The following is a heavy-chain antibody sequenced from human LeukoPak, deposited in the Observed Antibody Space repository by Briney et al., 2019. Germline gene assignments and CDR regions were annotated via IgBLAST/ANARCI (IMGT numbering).Heavy chain of an antibody. CDR3: ARGSISVKYYYDSSGYYHHFDY. J-gene: IGHJ4*02. Sequence: ASVKVSCKASGGTFSSYAISWVRQAPGQGLEWMGGIIPIFGTANYAQKFQGRVTITADESTSTAYMELSSLRSEDTAVYYCARGSISVKYYYDSSGYYHHFDYWGQGTLVTVSS. V-gene: IGHV1-69*13. CDR1: GGTFSSYA. D-gene: IGHD3-22*01. CDR2: IIPIFGTA.